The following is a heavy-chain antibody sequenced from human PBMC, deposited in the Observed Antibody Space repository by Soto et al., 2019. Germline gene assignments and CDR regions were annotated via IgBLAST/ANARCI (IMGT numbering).Heavy chain of an antibody. J-gene: IGHJ6*01. V-gene: IGHV3-30-3*01. Sequence: WSLRLSCAASGFTFSSYAMHWVRQAPGKGLEWVAVISYDGSNKYYADSVKGRFTISRDNSKNTLYLQMNSLRAEDTAVYYCASPVGDIVVVVAALNYGMDVWGQGTTVTVSS. CDR2: ISYDGSNK. D-gene: IGHD2-15*01. CDR1: GFTFSSYA. CDR3: ASPVGDIVVVVAALNYGMDV.